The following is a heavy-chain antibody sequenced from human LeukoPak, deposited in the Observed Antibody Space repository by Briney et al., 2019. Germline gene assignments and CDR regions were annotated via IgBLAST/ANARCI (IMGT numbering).Heavy chain of an antibody. D-gene: IGHD5-18*01. CDR3: AKDPAMVKYYFDY. Sequence: PGGSLRLSCAASGFTFSSYGMHWVRQAPGKGLEWVAFIRYDGSNKYYADSVKGRFTISRDNSKNTLYLQMNSLGAEDTAVYYCAKDPAMVKYYFDYWGQGTLVTVSS. J-gene: IGHJ4*02. CDR2: IRYDGSNK. V-gene: IGHV3-30*02. CDR1: GFTFSSYG.